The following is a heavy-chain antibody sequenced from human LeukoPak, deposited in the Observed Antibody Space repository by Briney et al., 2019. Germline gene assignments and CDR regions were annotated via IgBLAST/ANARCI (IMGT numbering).Heavy chain of an antibody. J-gene: IGHJ4*02. CDR1: GYTFTRYA. Sequence: ASVKVSCKASGYTFTRYAVNWVRQAPGQGLEWMGWINPKNGNPTYAQGFTGRFVFSLDTSVTTAYLQISSLKDEDTAVYYCARRPGKYQPLPFDYWGQGTLVTVSS. V-gene: IGHV7-4-1*02. CDR2: INPKNGNP. CDR3: ARRPGKYQPLPFDY. D-gene: IGHD2-2*01.